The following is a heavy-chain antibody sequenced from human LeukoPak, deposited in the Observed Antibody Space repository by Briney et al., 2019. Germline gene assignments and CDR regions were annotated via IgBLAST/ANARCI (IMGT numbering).Heavy chain of an antibody. CDR3: ARVLYGDILTGSDVFDI. V-gene: IGHV4-59*13. CDR1: GXSISXYY. Sequence: SKTLSLTCTVSGXSISXYYXXWIXXPXGXXLDWIXXIYYGGSTHYNPSLKSRVTMSVDTSKNQFSLRLRSVTAADTAVYYCARVLYGDILTGSDVFDIWGQGTMVTVSS. CDR2: IYYGGST. J-gene: IGHJ3*02. D-gene: IGHD3-9*01.